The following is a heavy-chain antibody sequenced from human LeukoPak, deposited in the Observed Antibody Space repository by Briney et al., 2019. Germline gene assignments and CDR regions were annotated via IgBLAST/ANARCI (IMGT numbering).Heavy chain of an antibody. V-gene: IGHV5-51*01. Sequence: GESLRISCQVSGYIFTHYWIGWVRQMPGKGLEAMGINYPADSDTSYSPSFQGQVTISVDKSISTVYLQWSSLKASDTAMYFCARQSRDGSKTRGYFFDYWGQGTLVTVPS. CDR2: NYPADSDT. D-gene: IGHD3-10*01. J-gene: IGHJ4*02. CDR1: GYIFTHYW. CDR3: ARQSRDGSKTRGYFFDY.